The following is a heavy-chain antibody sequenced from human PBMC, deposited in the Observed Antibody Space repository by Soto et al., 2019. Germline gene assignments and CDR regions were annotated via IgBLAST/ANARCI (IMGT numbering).Heavy chain of an antibody. CDR1: GFIFRDYA. D-gene: IGHD6-19*01. CDR3: GKERRGSGWSVCNF. Sequence: VQLLESGGGLVQPGGSLRLSCAASGFIFRDYAMNWVRQAPGKGLEWVSDISGSGDRARYADSVKGRFTISRDNSRNTLYLQIKSLRAYDSAVYYWGKERRGSGWSVCNFWGQGTLVTGSS. J-gene: IGHJ4*02. CDR2: ISGSGDRA. V-gene: IGHV3-23*01.